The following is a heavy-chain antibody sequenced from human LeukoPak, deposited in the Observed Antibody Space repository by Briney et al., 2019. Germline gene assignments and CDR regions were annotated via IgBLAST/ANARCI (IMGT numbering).Heavy chain of an antibody. D-gene: IGHD1-26*01. CDR1: GFTFSSYS. CDR2: ISSSSSYI. V-gene: IGHV3-21*01. CDR3: ARGIVGATDIDY. Sequence: GGSLRLSCAASGFTFSSYSMNWVRQAPGKGLEWVSSISSSSSYIYYADSGKGRFTSSRDNAKNSLYLQMNSLRAEDTAVYYCARGIVGATDIDYWGQGTLVTVSS. J-gene: IGHJ4*02.